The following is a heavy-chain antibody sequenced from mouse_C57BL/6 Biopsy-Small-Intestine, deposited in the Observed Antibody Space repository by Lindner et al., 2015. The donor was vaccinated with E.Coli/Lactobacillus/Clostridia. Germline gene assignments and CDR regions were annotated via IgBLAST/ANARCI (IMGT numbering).Heavy chain of an antibody. J-gene: IGHJ1*03. CDR1: GFTFSSYG. Sequence: VQLQESGGGLVKPGGSLKLSCAASGFTFSSYGMSWVRQTPDKRLEWVATISSGGSYTYYPDSVKGRFTISRDNAKNTLYLQMSSLKSEDTAMYYCARLNDHWYFDVWGTGTTVTVSS. V-gene: IGHV5-6*01. CDR3: ARLNDHWYFDV. CDR2: ISSGGSYT.